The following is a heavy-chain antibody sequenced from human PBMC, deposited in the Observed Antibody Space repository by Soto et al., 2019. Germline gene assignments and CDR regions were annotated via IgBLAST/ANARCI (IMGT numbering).Heavy chain of an antibody. V-gene: IGHV3-30*18. D-gene: IGHD4-17*01. CDR1: GFTFSSYG. CDR3: ANIFSGDSDYYDGRY. J-gene: IGHJ4*02. Sequence: QVQLVESGGGVVQPGRSLRLSCAASGFTFSSYGMHWVRQAPGKGLEWVAVISYDGSNKYYADSVKGRFTISRDNSKNTLYLQMNSLRAEDTAVYYCANIFSGDSDYYDGRYWGQGTLVTVSS. CDR2: ISYDGSNK.